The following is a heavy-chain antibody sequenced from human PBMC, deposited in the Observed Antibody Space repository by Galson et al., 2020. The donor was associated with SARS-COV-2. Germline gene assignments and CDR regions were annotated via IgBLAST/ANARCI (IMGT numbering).Heavy chain of an antibody. V-gene: IGHV4-39*01. J-gene: IGHJ4*02. Sequence: ASETLSLTCAVSGGSINSGSYYWGWIRQPPGKGLECIGRIHYTGRTYSNPSLKSRLTMSVDTSNNQFSLKLSSVTAADTAVYYCARRSAVVVAATFDYWGQGALVTVS. CDR1: GGSINSGSYY. CDR3: ARRSAVVVAATFDY. CDR2: IHYTGRT. D-gene: IGHD2-15*01.